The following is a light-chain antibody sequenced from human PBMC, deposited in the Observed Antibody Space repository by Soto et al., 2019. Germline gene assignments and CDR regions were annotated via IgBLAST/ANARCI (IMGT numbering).Light chain of an antibody. J-gene: IGKJ4*01. V-gene: IGKV3-20*01. CDR3: QQYGRSPPHT. CDR1: QSVTSSY. Sequence: EIVLTQSPGTLSLSPGERATLSCRASQSVTSSYLAWYQQKPGQAPRLLIYGASSRATGITDRFSGSGSGTDFTLSISRLEPEDFAVHYCQQYGRSPPHTFGGRTKVEIK. CDR2: GAS.